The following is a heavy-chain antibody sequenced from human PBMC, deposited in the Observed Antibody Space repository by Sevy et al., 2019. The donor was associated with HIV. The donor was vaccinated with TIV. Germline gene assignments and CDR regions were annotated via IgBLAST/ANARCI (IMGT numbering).Heavy chain of an antibody. CDR1: GYMFTIYG. D-gene: IGHD4-4*01. J-gene: IGHJ3*01. V-gene: IGHV1-18*01. CDR3: TRDNGHSQYDAFDF. Sequence: ASVKVSCKTSGYMFTIYGITWVRQAPGQGLEWMGWISAYSGNTNYAQKLQDRVTMTTDTSTSTAYMELRSLRSDDTAVYYCTRDNGHSQYDAFDFWGQGTMVTVSS. CDR2: ISAYSGNT.